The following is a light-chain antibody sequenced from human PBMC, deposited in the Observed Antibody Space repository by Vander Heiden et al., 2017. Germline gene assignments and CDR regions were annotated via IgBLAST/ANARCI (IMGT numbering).Light chain of an antibody. CDR1: QSVDSMF. J-gene: IGKJ4*01. Sequence: ELVLTQSPGTLSLSPGERATLSCRASQSVDSMFLAWYQQKPGQAPRLLIYGAYSRATGIPDGFSGSGSGTDFTLTISRLEPEDFAVYYCQQYGTSRFFGGGTRVEIK. CDR2: GAY. V-gene: IGKV3-20*01. CDR3: QQYGTSRF.